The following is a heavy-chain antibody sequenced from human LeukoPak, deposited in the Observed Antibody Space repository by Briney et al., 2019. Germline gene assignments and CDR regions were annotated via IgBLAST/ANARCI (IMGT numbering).Heavy chain of an antibody. CDR2: IYTAGNT. Sequence: GGSLRLSCAASGFTVSGTYMSWVRQAPGKGLEWVSVIYTAGNTFYADSVKGRFTISRDNSKNTLYLQMNSLRAEDTALYYCARKVWENDYWGQGTLVTVSS. J-gene: IGHJ4*02. CDR1: GFTVSGTY. V-gene: IGHV3-66*01. D-gene: IGHD3-16*01. CDR3: ARKVWENDY.